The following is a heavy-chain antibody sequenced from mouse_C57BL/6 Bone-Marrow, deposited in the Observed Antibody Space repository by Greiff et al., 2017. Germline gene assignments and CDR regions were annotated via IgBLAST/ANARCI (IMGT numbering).Heavy chain of an antibody. CDR1: EYEFPSHD. CDR3: ARHTTVVATNYYAMDY. D-gene: IGHD1-1*01. V-gene: IGHV5-2*01. CDR2: INSDGGST. Sequence: EVQGVESGGGLVQPGESLKLSCESNEYEFPSHDMSWVRKTPEKRLELVAAINSDGGSTYYPDTMQRRFIISRDNTKKTLYLQMSSLRSEDTALYYCARHTTVVATNYYAMDYWGQGTSVTVSS. J-gene: IGHJ4*01.